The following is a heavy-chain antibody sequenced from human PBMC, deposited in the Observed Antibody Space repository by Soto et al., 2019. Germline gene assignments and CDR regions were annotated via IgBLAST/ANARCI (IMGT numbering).Heavy chain of an antibody. CDR3: ATWVPVGSGSYLYYYGMDV. CDR2: FDPEDGET. J-gene: IGHJ6*02. V-gene: IGHV1-24*01. Sequence: ASVKVSCKVSGYTLTELSMHWVRQAPGKGLEWMGGFDPEDGETIYAQKFQGRVTMTEDTSTDTAYMELGSLRSEDTAVYYCATWVPVGSGSYLYYYGMDVWGQGTTVTVSS. CDR1: GYTLTELS. D-gene: IGHD3-10*01.